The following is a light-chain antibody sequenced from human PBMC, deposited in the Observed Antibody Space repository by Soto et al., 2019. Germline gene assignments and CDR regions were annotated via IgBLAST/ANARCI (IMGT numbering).Light chain of an antibody. CDR1: SSDVGGYNY. V-gene: IGLV2-14*01. CDR2: DVS. J-gene: IGLJ2*01. Sequence: QSALTQPASVSGSPGPSITISCTGTSSDVGGYNYVSWYQQHPGKAPKLMIYDVSNRPSGVSNRFSGSKSGNTASLTISGLQAEDEADYYCSSYSSSSPLVFGGGTQLTVL. CDR3: SSYSSSSPLV.